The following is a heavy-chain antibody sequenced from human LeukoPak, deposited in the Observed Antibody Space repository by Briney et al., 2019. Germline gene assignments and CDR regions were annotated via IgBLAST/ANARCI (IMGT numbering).Heavy chain of an antibody. D-gene: IGHD1-1*01. Sequence: NTSETLSLTCTVSGGSISSSSYFWGWIRQPPGKGLEWIGSIYYSGTTYSNPSLKSRVTISVDTSKNQFSLKLRSVTAADTAVYYCARQNDRSHDYWGQGTLVTVSS. J-gene: IGHJ4*02. CDR1: GGSISSSSYF. V-gene: IGHV4-39*01. CDR2: IYYSGTT. CDR3: ARQNDRSHDY.